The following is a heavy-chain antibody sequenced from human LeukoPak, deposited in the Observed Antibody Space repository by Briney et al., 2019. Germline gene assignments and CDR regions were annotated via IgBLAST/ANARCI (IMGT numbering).Heavy chain of an antibody. D-gene: IGHD6-13*01. CDR2: ISGSGGAT. CDR3: AKDRVAAAGHPYYFDY. CDR1: GLTFSHYV. V-gene: IGHV3-23*01. J-gene: IGHJ4*02. Sequence: GGSLRLSCAASGLTFSHYVINWVRQAPGKGLEWVSAISGSGGATYYVDSVKGRFTISRDNSKNTVYLQMKSLRAEDTAVYYCAKDRVAAAGHPYYFDYWGQGTLVTVSS.